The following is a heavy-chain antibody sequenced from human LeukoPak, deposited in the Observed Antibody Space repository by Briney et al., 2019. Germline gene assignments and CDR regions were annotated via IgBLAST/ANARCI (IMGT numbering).Heavy chain of an antibody. CDR1: GYTFTGYY. Sequence: GSSVNVSCKASGYTFTGYYMHWVRQAPGQGLEWMGWINPNSGGTNYAQKFQGRVTMTRDTSISTAYMELRRLRSDDTAVYYCASSQYCGGDCYDGGNWFDPWGQGTLVTVSS. V-gene: IGHV1-2*02. CDR3: ASSQYCGGDCYDGGNWFDP. D-gene: IGHD2-21*02. J-gene: IGHJ5*02. CDR2: INPNSGGT.